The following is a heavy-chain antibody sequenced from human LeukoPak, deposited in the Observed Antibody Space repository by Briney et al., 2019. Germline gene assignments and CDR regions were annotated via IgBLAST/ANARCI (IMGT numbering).Heavy chain of an antibody. D-gene: IGHD3-10*01. J-gene: IGHJ6*02. V-gene: IGHV1-18*01. Sequence: ASVKVSCKASGYTFTSYGISWVRQAPGQGLEWMGWISAYNGNTNYAQKLQGRVTMTTDTSTSTAYMELRSLRSDDTAVYYCAREEAMIRGVPFHYGMDVWGQGTTVTVSS. CDR2: ISAYNGNT. CDR1: GYTFTSYG. CDR3: AREEAMIRGVPFHYGMDV.